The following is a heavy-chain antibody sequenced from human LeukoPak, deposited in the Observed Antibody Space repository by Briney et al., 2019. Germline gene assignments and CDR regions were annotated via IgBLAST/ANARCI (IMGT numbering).Heavy chain of an antibody. CDR2: IYHSGST. Sequence: SETLSFTCTVSGGSISSGNYYWSWIRQPPGKGLEWIGYIYHSGSTYYNPSLKSRVTISVDRSKNQFSLKLSSVTAADTAVYYCARSDNWNYRFDYWGQGTLVTVSS. J-gene: IGHJ4*02. D-gene: IGHD1-7*01. CDR3: ARSDNWNYRFDY. CDR1: GGSISSGNYY. V-gene: IGHV4-30-2*01.